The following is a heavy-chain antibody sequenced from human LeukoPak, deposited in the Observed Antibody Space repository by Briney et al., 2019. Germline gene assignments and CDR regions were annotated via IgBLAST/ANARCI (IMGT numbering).Heavy chain of an antibody. CDR1: GFAFSNYS. CDR3: AKTSGRGYFDY. V-gene: IGHV3-21*04. CDR2: ISSSSAYI. Sequence: SGGSLRLSCAASGFAFSNYSMTWVRQAPGKGLEWVSSISSSSAYIYYADSVKGRFTISRDNAKNSQYLQMNSLRAEDTAVYYCAKTSGRGYFDYWGQGTLVTVSS. J-gene: IGHJ4*02. D-gene: IGHD1-26*01.